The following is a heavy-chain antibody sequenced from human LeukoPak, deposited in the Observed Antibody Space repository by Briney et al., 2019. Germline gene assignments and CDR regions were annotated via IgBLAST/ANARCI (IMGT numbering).Heavy chain of an antibody. CDR3: ARDLIYYYDSSGYQDY. Sequence: GGSLRLSCAASGFTFSSYWMSWVRQAPGKGLEWVANIKQDGSEKYYVDSVKGRFTISRDNAKNSLYLQMNSLRAEDTAVYYCARDLIYYYDSSGYQDYWGQGTLVTVSS. V-gene: IGHV3-7*01. D-gene: IGHD3-22*01. CDR2: IKQDGSEK. J-gene: IGHJ4*02. CDR1: GFTFSSYW.